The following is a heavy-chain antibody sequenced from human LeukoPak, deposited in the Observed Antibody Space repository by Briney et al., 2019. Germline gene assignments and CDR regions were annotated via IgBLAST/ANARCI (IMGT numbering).Heavy chain of an antibody. J-gene: IGHJ6*02. Sequence: ASVKVSCKASGYTFTSYDMHWVRQAPGQGLEWMGRINPSGGSASYAQKFQGRVTMTRDTSTSTAYMELSSLRTEDTAVYYCAREPGWLGGSYGRNYYYYYGMDVWGQGTTVTVSS. D-gene: IGHD1-26*01. CDR2: INPSGGSA. CDR3: AREPGWLGGSYGRNYYYYYGMDV. CDR1: GYTFTSYD. V-gene: IGHV1-46*01.